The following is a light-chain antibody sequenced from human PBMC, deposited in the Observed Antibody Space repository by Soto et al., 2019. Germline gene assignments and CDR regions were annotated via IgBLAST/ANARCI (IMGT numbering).Light chain of an antibody. CDR2: EVT. J-gene: IGLJ1*01. CDR1: SRDIGTSNL. V-gene: IGLV2-23*02. CDR3: YSFTGISTSLFV. Sequence: QSVRTQPASMSGTPGQSITISFTRTSRDIGTSNLVPWYQQNPGTTPTLMIYEVTKRPTGISYRFSGSNSANTASIPMSGLQTEDEDNYYCYSFTGISTSLFVFGTGTKVTVL.